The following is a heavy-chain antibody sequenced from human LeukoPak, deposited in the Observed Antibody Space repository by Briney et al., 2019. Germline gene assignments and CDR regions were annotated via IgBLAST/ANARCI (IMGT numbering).Heavy chain of an antibody. J-gene: IGHJ3*02. CDR2: IYYSGST. D-gene: IGHD4-17*01. CDR3: ARDGTPTTVTTAFTSMRERNTDAFDI. Sequence: SETLSLTCTVSGGSISSYYWSWIRQPPGKGLEWIGYIYYSGSTNYNPSLKSRVTISVDTSKNQFSLKLSSVAAADTAVYYCARDGTPTTVTTAFTSMRERNTDAFDIWGQGTMVTVSS. CDR1: GGSISSYY. V-gene: IGHV4-59*12.